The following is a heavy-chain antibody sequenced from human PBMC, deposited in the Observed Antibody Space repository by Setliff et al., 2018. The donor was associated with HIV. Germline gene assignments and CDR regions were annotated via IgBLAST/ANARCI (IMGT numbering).Heavy chain of an antibody. V-gene: IGHV1-2*02. CDR3: ARGPAPERYYYYYYYMDV. Sequence: ASVKVSCKASGYSFSDYYIHWVRQAPGHGFQWMGWISPKYGGTNYAQNFQGRVTMTRDTSISTAYMELSSLGSDDTAVYYCARGPAPERYYYYYYYMDVWGKGTTVTVSS. CDR2: ISPKYGGT. CDR1: GYSFSDYY. J-gene: IGHJ6*03.